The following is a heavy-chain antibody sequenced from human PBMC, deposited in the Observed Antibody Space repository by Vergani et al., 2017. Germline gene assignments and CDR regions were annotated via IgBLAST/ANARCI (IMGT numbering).Heavy chain of an antibody. CDR2: IKSDGSIT. Sequence: DVHLAESGGGFFQPGGSLRLSCSASGFSFNSYWMHCVRHVPGKGLLWVSRIKSDGSITAYADSVKGRFTISRDNAQNTLYLQMNSLSVEDTGVYYCARARCIETCYMSNWLDSWGQGTLVTVSS. CDR1: GFSFNSYW. V-gene: IGHV3-74*03. D-gene: IGHD3-9*01. CDR3: ARARCIETCYMSNWLDS. J-gene: IGHJ5*01.